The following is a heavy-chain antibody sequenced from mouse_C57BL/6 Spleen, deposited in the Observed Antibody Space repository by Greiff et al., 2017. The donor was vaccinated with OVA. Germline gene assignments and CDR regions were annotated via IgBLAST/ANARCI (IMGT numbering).Heavy chain of an antibody. Sequence: VQLQQSGPELVKPGASVKLSCTASGYTFTDYYMTWVKQSHGKSLEWIGDINPNNGGTSYTQTFKGKATFSVDKSYSTPYMELRSLTSEDSAVYYCAGGWDYDDGHCFAYWGQGTTLTVSA. CDR3: AGGWDYDDGHCFAY. V-gene: IGHV1-26*01. D-gene: IGHD2-4*01. CDR2: INPNNGGT. CDR1: GYTFTDYY. J-gene: IGHJ2*01.